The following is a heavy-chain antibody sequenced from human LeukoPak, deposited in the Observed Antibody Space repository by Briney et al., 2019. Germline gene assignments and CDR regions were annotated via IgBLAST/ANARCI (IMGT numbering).Heavy chain of an antibody. CDR3: APYYYDSSGQTDPLY. V-gene: IGHV1-69*04. D-gene: IGHD3-22*01. CDR1: GGTFSSYA. CDR2: IIPILGMA. J-gene: IGHJ4*02. Sequence: ASVKVSCKASGGTFSSYAISWVRQAPGQGLEWMGRIIPILGMANYAQKFQGRVTITADKSTSTAYMELSSLRSEDTAVYYCAPYYYDSSGQTDPLYWGQGTLVTVSS.